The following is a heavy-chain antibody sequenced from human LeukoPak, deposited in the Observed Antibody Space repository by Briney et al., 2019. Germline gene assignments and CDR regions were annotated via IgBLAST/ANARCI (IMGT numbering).Heavy chain of an antibody. J-gene: IGHJ5*02. Sequence: SETLTLTCTVSGGSISSNSYYWGWFRQPPGKGMEWRGSIYYSGSTYYNPSLKSRVTISVDTSKNQFSLKLSSVTAADTAVYYCASLQTTVVTGRWFDPWGQGTLVTVSS. CDR3: ASLQTTVVTGRWFDP. CDR2: IYYSGST. V-gene: IGHV4-39*01. D-gene: IGHD4-23*01. CDR1: GGSISSNSYY.